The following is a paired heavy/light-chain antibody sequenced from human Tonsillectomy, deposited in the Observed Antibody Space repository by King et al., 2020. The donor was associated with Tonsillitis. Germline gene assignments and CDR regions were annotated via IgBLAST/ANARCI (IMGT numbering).Heavy chain of an antibody. V-gene: IGHV1-24*01. J-gene: IGHJ4*02. CDR1: GYSVTEIS. CDR2: FDAEDGEK. Sequence: QVQLEQSGAEVKKPGASVKVSCKVSGYSVTEISMHWVRQAPGKGLEWMGGFDAEDGEKIYAQKFQGRVTMTEDTSTHTAYMELSSLRSEDTAVYYCAMSLANDYGDYVYSPLDYWGQGTLVTVSS. D-gene: IGHD4-17*01. CDR3: AMSLANDYGDYVYSPLDY.
Light chain of an antibody. J-gene: IGKJ1*01. V-gene: IGKV4-1*01. Sequence: DIVMTQSPDSLAVSLGERATINCKSSQSVFSSANNKNYLAWYQHRPGQPPKLLIYWASTRESGVPDRFSGSGSGTDFTLTISSLQAEDVAVYYCQQYYSTRRPFGQGTKVELK. CDR2: WAS. CDR1: QSVFSSANNKNY. CDR3: QQYYSTRRP.